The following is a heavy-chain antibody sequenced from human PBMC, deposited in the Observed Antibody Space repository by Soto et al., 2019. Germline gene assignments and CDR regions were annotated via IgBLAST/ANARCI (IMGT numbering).Heavy chain of an antibody. J-gene: IGHJ5*02. CDR2: IKYSGTT. V-gene: IGHV4-28*03. Sequence: KSSETLSLTCAVSGFSIGSNNWWGWIRQVPGKGLEWIGYIKYSGTTHYSPSLKSRVNISFDKSKNQVFLNLRFVTGADTAVYFCARDVRDTGYSYWFDPWGQGILVTVSS. CDR1: GFSIGSNNW. CDR3: ARDVRDTGYSYWFDP. D-gene: IGHD3-9*01.